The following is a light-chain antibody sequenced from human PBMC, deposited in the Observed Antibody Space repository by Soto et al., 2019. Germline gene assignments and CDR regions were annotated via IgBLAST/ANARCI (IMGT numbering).Light chain of an antibody. CDR3: PQYGSSPYT. Sequence: EIVLTQSPVTLSLSPGERATLSCRASKSVSSSYLAWYQQKPGQAPRLLIYGASSRATGIPDRFSGSGSGTDFTLTISRLEPEDFAVYYCPQYGSSPYTFSQETKLEIK. CDR2: GAS. J-gene: IGKJ2*01. CDR1: KSVSSSY. V-gene: IGKV3-20*01.